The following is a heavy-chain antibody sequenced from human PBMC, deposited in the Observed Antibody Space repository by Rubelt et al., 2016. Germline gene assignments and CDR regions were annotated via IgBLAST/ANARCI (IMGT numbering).Heavy chain of an antibody. Sequence: QVQLQQWGAGLLKPSETLSLTCAVYGGSFSGYYWSWIRQPPGKGLEWIGEINHSGSTHYNPSLKGRVTISVDTSKNQFSLKLSSVTAADTAVYYCSMVRGAGGDYWGQGTLVTVSS. CDR2: INHSGST. V-gene: IGHV4-34*01. CDR3: SMVRGAGGDY. CDR1: GGSFSGYY. J-gene: IGHJ4*02. D-gene: IGHD3-10*01.